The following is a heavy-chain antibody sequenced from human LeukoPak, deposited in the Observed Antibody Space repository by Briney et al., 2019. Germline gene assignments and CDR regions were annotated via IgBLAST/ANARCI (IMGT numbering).Heavy chain of an antibody. CDR3: ARGGYGSGNLDY. CDR1: GFTLSNYG. J-gene: IGHJ4*02. Sequence: GGSLRLSCAASGFTLSNYGMHWVRQAPGKGLEWVSSISGSSTYIYYADSVKGRFTISRDNAKNSLYLQMNSLRAGDTAVYYCARGGYGSGNLDYWGQGTLVTVSS. CDR2: ISGSSTYI. D-gene: IGHD3-10*01. V-gene: IGHV3-21*01.